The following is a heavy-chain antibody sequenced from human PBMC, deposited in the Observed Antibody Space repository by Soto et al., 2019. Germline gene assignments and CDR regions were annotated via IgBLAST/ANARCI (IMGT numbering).Heavy chain of an antibody. D-gene: IGHD5-12*01. V-gene: IGHV1-69*12. CDR1: GGTFSTYA. J-gene: IGHJ4*02. CDR2: IIPIFGTA. CDR3: ATSRNSGYVYFDY. Sequence: QVQLVQSGAEVKKPGSPVKVSCKASGGTFSTYAISWVRQAPGQGLEWMGGIIPIFGTANYAQKLQDRVTIYADESTRPAYMELSSFRSKDTAVYYCATSRNSGYVYFDYWGQGTLVSVSS.